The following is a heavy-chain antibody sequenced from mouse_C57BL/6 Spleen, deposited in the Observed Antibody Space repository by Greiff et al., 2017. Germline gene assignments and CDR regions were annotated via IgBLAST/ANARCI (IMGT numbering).Heavy chain of an antibody. J-gene: IGHJ3*01. CDR1: GYAFTNYL. CDR3: ARSYDYDVFAY. Sequence: VHLVESGAELVRPGTSVKVSCKASGYAFTNYLIEWVKQRPGQGLEWIGVINPGSGGTNYNEKFKGKATLTADKSSSTAYMQLSSLTSEDSAVYFCARSYDYDVFAYWGQGTLVTVSA. D-gene: IGHD2-4*01. CDR2: INPGSGGT. V-gene: IGHV1-54*01.